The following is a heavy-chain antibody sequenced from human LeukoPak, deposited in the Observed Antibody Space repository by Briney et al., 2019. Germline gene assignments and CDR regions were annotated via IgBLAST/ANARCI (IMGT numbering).Heavy chain of an antibody. CDR2: ISSSSSYI. CDR1: GFTFSSYS. Sequence: PGGSLRLSCAASGFTFSSYSMNWVRQAPGKGLEWVSSISSSSSYIYYADSVEGRFTISRDSAKNSLYLQMNSLRAEDTAVYYCASPLSYYDSSGYYYGDYWGQGTLVTVSS. D-gene: IGHD3-22*01. CDR3: ASPLSYYDSSGYYYGDY. V-gene: IGHV3-21*01. J-gene: IGHJ4*02.